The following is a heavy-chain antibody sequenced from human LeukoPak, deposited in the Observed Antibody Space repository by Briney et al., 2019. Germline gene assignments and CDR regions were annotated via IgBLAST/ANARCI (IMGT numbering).Heavy chain of an antibody. V-gene: IGHV6-1*01. CDR2: TYFRSKWYY. D-gene: IGHD1-26*01. CDR3: ARDPVGGSTIFDS. J-gene: IGHJ4*02. CDR1: GDIVSSNSAV. Sequence: SQTLSLTCAISGDIVSSNSAVWNWIRQSPSRGLEWLARTYFRSKWYYDYALAVKGRITINPDTSKNQFSLQLNSVTPEDTAVYFCARDPVGGSTIFDSWGQGTLVTVSS.